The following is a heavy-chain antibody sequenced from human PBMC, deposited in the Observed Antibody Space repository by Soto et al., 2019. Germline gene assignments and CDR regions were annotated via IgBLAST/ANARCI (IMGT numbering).Heavy chain of an antibody. CDR2: INAGNGNT. Sequence: QVQLVQSGAEVKKPGASVKVSCKASGYTFTSYAMHWVRQALGQSLEWMGWINAGNGNTKYSQKFQCRVTITRDTSASTAYMELSSLRSEDTAAYYCATLDDIVVVPAAIADAFDMWGQGTMVTVSS. J-gene: IGHJ3*02. D-gene: IGHD2-2*02. V-gene: IGHV1-3*01. CDR3: ATLDDIVVVPAAIADAFDM. CDR1: GYTFTSYA.